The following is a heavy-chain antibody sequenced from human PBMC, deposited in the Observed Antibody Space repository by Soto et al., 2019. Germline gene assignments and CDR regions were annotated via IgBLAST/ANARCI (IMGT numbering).Heavy chain of an antibody. Sequence: PGGSLRLSCAASGFTFSSYAMSWVRQAPGKGLEWVSAISGSGGSTYYADSVKGRFTISRDNSKNTLYLQMNSLRAEDTAVYYCAKVNRIVVVTAIPFDYWGQGTLVTVSS. J-gene: IGHJ4*02. CDR2: ISGSGGST. CDR1: GFTFSSYA. D-gene: IGHD2-21*02. V-gene: IGHV3-23*01. CDR3: AKVNRIVVVTAIPFDY.